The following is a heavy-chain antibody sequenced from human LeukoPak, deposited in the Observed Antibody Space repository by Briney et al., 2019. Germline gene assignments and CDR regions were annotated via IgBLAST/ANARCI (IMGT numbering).Heavy chain of an antibody. J-gene: IGHJ6*04. CDR2: IIPIFGTA. CDR1: GGTFSSYA. D-gene: IGHD2-2*01. Sequence: SVKVSCKASGGTFSSYAISWVRQAPGQGLEWMGGIIPIFGTANYAQKFQGRVTITADESTSTAYMELSSLRSEDTAVYYCAREVRDIVLVPAARYYYYYGMDVWGKGTTVTVSS. V-gene: IGHV1-69*01. CDR3: AREVRDIVLVPAARYYYYYGMDV.